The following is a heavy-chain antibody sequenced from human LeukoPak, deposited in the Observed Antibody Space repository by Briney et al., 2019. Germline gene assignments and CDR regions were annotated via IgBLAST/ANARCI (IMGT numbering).Heavy chain of an antibody. CDR3: ARDTSTRSGGNDAFDV. CDR2: IYTDGST. D-gene: IGHD2-15*01. J-gene: IGHJ3*01. CDR1: GFNVSSNY. V-gene: IGHV3-66*01. Sequence: GGSLRLSCAASGFNVSSNYMSWVRQAPGKGLEWVSVIYTDGSTYYADSVKGRFTISRDNSKNTLYFQMNSLRAEDTAVYYCARDTSTRSGGNDAFDVWGQGTMVTVSS.